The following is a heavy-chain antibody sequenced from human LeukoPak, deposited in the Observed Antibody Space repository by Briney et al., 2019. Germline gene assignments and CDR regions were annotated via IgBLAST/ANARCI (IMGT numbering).Heavy chain of an antibody. Sequence: GGSLRLSCAASRFGFSDYTMSWVRQLPGKGLEWVSGIRHSGVDSSYADSVKGRFTISRDNSKNMLYLQMNSLRDDDTGVYHCARDRRATPMCFFDFWGQGTPVTVSS. CDR3: ARDRRATPMCFFDF. CDR2: IRHSGVDS. CDR1: RFGFSDYT. D-gene: IGHD2-15*01. V-gene: IGHV3-23*01. J-gene: IGHJ4*02.